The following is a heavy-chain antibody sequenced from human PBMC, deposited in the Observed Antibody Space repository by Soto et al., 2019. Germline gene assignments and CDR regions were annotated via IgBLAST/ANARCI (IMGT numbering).Heavy chain of an antibody. V-gene: IGHV4-39*01. D-gene: IGHD3-16*02. CDR3: ARHYTLWFGNHSKNRNTRFDY. CDR1: GGSISSSSYY. Sequence: SETLSLTCTVSGGSISSSSYYWGWIRQPPGKGLEWIGSIYYSGSTYYNPSLKSRVTISVDTSKNQFSLKLSSVTAADMAVYYCARHYTLWFGNHSKNRNTRFDYWGQGTLVTVSS. J-gene: IGHJ4*02. CDR2: IYYSGST.